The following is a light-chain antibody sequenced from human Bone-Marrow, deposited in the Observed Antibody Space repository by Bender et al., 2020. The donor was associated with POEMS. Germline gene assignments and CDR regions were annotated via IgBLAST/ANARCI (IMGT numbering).Light chain of an antibody. J-gene: IGLJ1*01. Sequence: QSALTQPASVSGSPGQSITISCTGTSNDVGSFSLVSWYQQHPGKVPKLMIYEGIKRPSGVSNRFSGSKSGNTASLTVSGLQAEDEADYYCSSYAGSNSLFGTGTKVTVL. V-gene: IGLV2-14*02. CDR2: EGI. CDR3: SSYAGSNSL. CDR1: SNDVGSFSL.